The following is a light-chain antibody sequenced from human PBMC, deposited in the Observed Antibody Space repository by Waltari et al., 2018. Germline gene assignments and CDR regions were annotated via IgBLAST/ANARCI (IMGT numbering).Light chain of an antibody. V-gene: IGLV8-61*01. Sequence: QTVVTPEPSLSVSPGGPVTLPCALSSASLSTTSYATWYQQTPGQAPRTLVYKANARSSGVPDRFSGSILGNTAALTITGAQADDESDYYCALYMGSGIWVFGGGTRLTVL. CDR2: KAN. CDR1: SASLSTTSY. J-gene: IGLJ3*02. CDR3: ALYMGSGIWV.